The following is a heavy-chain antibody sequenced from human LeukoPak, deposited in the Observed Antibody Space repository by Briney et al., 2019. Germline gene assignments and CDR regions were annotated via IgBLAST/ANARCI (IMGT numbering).Heavy chain of an antibody. CDR3: AKVSVGADLDY. J-gene: IGHJ4*02. D-gene: IGHD1-26*01. CDR1: GFTFSSYG. CDR2: ISYDGSNK. Sequence: GGSLRLSCAASGFTFSSYGMHWVRQAPGKGLEWVAVISYDGSNKYYADSVKGRFTISRDNSKNTLYMQMNSLRAEDTAVYYCAKVSVGADLDYWGQGTLVTVSS. V-gene: IGHV3-30*18.